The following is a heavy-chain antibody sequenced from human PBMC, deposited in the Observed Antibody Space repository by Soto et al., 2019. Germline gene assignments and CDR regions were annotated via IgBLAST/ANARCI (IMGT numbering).Heavy chain of an antibody. J-gene: IGHJ4*02. V-gene: IGHV4-59*01. CDR2: IYYSGST. CDR1: GGSISSYY. Sequence: ETLSLTCTVSGGSISSYYWSWIRQPPGKGLEWIGYIYYSGSTNYNPSLKSRVTISVDTSKNQFSLKLSSVTAEDTALYYCVKSFDYGDLFDQWGQGTLVTVSS. D-gene: IGHD4-17*01. CDR3: VKSFDYGDLFDQ.